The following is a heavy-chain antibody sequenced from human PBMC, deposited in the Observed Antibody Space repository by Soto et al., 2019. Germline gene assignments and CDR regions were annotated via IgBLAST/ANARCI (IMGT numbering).Heavy chain of an antibody. J-gene: IGHJ6*01. CDR3: AGRMMAVAGPGYYGYGMDV. D-gene: IGHD6-19*01. Sequence: SETLSLTCAVYGGSFSGYYWSWIRQPPGKGLEWIGKINHSGSTNYNPSLKSRVTISVDTSKNQFSLKLSSVTAAGTAVYYFAGRMMAVAGPGYYGYGMDVWGQGSTGPGSS. CDR1: GGSFSGYY. V-gene: IGHV4-34*01. CDR2: INHSGST.